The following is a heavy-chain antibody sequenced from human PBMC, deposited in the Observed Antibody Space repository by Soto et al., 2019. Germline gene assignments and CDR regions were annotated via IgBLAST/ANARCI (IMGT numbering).Heavy chain of an antibody. CDR1: GFTFGDYA. Sequence: GGSLRLSCTASGFTFGDYAITWFRQAPGKGLECVGFIRSNTVGGKTEYAASVKGRFTISRDDSKSLAYLQMDSLKTEDTAVYYCSREGARYCSSGSCYYFDYWGQGTLVTVSS. D-gene: IGHD2-15*01. J-gene: IGHJ4*02. CDR3: SREGARYCSSGSCYYFDY. V-gene: IGHV3-49*03. CDR2: IRSNTVGGKT.